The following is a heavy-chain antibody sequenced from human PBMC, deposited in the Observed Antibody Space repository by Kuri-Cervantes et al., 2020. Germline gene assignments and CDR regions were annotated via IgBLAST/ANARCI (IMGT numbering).Heavy chain of an antibody. CDR2: ISDSGSTI. CDR3: AREDDYAHFDY. J-gene: IGHJ4*02. Sequence: LSLTCAASGFTFSDYYMTWIRQAPGKGLEWVSYISDSGSTIYYADSVKGRFTISRDNAKNSLYLQMNSLRAEDTAVYYCAREDDYAHFDYWGQGTLVTVSS. CDR1: GFTFSDYY. D-gene: IGHD4/OR15-4a*01. V-gene: IGHV3-11*04.